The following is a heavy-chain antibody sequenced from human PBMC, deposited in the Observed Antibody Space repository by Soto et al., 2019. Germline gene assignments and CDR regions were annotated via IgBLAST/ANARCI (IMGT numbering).Heavy chain of an antibody. V-gene: IGHV3-7*03. D-gene: IGHD6-19*01. CDR2: INQGGSET. CDR3: ARGSLYSSVWLNWFDP. Sequence: GGPLRLSCGASGFAFGSYWMGWVRQAPVKGLEWVAYINQGGSETYYVDSVRGRFTVSRDNARNSLDLQMDSLRADDTAVYYCARGSLYSSVWLNWFDPWGRGTLVTVS. J-gene: IGHJ5*02. CDR1: GFAFGSYW.